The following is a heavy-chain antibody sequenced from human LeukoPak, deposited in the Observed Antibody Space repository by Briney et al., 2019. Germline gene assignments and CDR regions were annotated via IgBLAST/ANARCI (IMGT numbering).Heavy chain of an antibody. D-gene: IGHD4-17*01. CDR1: GFTFGSYG. V-gene: IGHV3-30*02. Sequence: PGGSLRLSCAASGFTFGSYGMHWVRQAPGKGLDWVAFVRYDGNNPYYSASVKGRFTISRDNSKNTVLLQMNNLRLEDAAVNYCARGSRYGDYPYYCDFWGQGTLVTVSS. CDR2: VRYDGNNP. J-gene: IGHJ4*02. CDR3: ARGSRYGDYPYYCDF.